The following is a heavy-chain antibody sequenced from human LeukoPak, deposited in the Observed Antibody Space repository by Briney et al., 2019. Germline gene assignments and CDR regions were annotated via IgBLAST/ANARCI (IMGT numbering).Heavy chain of an antibody. CDR2: ISSSGGTT. J-gene: IGHJ4*02. V-gene: IGHV3-23*01. CDR3: ANDYGVY. D-gene: IGHD4-17*01. Sequence: PGGSLRLSCTASGFTFSRNAMNWVRQAPGKGLEWVSLISSSGGTTYYADSVKGRFTISRDNSRSTLYLQMNSLRAEDTAVYYCANDYGVYWGQGTLVTVSS. CDR1: GFTFSRNA.